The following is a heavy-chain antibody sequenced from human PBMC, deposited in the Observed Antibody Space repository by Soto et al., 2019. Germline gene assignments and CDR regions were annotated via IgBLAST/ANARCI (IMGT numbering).Heavy chain of an antibody. D-gene: IGHD3-10*01. Sequence: PSETLSLTCAVYGGSFSGYYWNWIRQPPGKGLEWIGEINHSGSTNYNPSLKSRVTISVDTSKNQFSLKLSSVTAAGTAVYYCARAYYGSGSYYNSARAARAFDIWGQGTMVTVSS. V-gene: IGHV4-34*01. J-gene: IGHJ3*02. CDR1: GGSFSGYY. CDR2: INHSGST. CDR3: ARAYYGSGSYYNSARAARAFDI.